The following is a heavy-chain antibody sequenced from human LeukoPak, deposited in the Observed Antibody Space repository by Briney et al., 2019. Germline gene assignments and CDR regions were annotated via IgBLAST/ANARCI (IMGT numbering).Heavy chain of an antibody. CDR1: GYTFTGYY. D-gene: IGHD3-22*01. Sequence: ASVKVSCKASGYTFTGYYMHWVRQAPGQGLEWMGRINPNSGGTSYAQKFQGRVTMTRDTSISTAYMELSRLRSDDTAVYYCAREDYYDSSGYSLLFDYWGQGTLVTVSS. CDR3: AREDYYDSSGYSLLFDY. V-gene: IGHV1-2*06. J-gene: IGHJ4*02. CDR2: INPNSGGT.